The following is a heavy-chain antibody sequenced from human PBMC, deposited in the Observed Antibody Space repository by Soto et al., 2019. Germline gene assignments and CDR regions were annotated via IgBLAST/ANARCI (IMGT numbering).Heavy chain of an antibody. CDR2: IKEGGSET. J-gene: IGHJ3*02. CDR1: GFTFSSFL. CDR3: ARDRGAPDAFDI. D-gene: IGHD3-10*01. Sequence: PGGSLRLSCTVSGFTFSSFLMSWVRQAPGKGLEWVANIKEGGSETYYVDSVKGRFTISRDNAKNSLYLQMNSLRAEDTAVYFCARDRGAPDAFDIWGQGTMVTVSS. V-gene: IGHV3-7*01.